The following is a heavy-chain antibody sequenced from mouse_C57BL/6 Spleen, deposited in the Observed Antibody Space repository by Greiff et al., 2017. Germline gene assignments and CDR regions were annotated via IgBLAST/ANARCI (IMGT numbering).Heavy chain of an antibody. D-gene: IGHD1-1*01. CDR1: GYTFTDYE. CDR3: TRSHYYGSSYWYFDV. Sequence: QVHVKQSGAELVRPGASVTLSCKASGYTFTDYEMHWVKQTPVHGLEWIGAIDPETGGTAYNQKFKGKAILTADKSSSTAYMELRSLTSEDSAVYYCTRSHYYGSSYWYFDVWGTGTTVTVSS. CDR2: IDPETGGT. V-gene: IGHV1-15*01. J-gene: IGHJ1*03.